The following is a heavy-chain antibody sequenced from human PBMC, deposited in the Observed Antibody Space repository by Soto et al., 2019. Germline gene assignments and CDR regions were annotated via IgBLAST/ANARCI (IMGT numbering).Heavy chain of an antibody. CDR1: GFTFSSYA. V-gene: IGHV3-30-3*01. CDR3: ARGRKELSYFDY. J-gene: IGHJ4*02. CDR2: ISYDGSNK. Sequence: GGSLRLSCAASGFTFSSYAMHWVRQAPGKGLEWVAVISYDGSNKYYADSVKGRFTISRDNSKNTLYLQMNSLRAEDTAVYYCARGRKELSYFDYWGQGTLVTVSS. D-gene: IGHD1-26*01.